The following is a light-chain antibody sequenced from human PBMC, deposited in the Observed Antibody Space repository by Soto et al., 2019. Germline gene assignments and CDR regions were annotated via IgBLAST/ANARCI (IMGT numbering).Light chain of an antibody. CDR1: QSIKTY. J-gene: IGKJ1*01. CDR3: QTSYSTLWW. CDR2: AAS. Sequence: DIQMTQSPSSLSASVGDRVAITCLPSQSIKTYLNWDPQKPGKAPKPLIYAASSLQSGVPSRFSGNGSWTDFTFNIRSLQPEDFSTYYCQTSYSTLWWFGQGTMVDIK. V-gene: IGKV1-39*01.